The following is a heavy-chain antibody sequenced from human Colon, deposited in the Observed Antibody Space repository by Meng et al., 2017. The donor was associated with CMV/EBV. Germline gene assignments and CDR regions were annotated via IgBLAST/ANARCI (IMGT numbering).Heavy chain of an antibody. J-gene: IGHJ4*02. CDR3: ARENYRDFSGHSIYDY. V-gene: IGHV1-3*04. CDR2: ITTGDGNT. Sequence: YTSNAHTLHWVRQAPGQRPEWMGWITTGDGNTRYSQKLQGRVTITRDTSASTIHMELSSLRSEDTAVYYCARENYRDFSGHSIYDYWGQGTLVTVSS. CDR1: YTSNAHT. D-gene: IGHD3-22*01.